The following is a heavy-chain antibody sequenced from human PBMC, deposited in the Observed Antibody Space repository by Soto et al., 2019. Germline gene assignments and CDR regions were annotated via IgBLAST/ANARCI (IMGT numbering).Heavy chain of an antibody. CDR2: IRSKANSYAT. V-gene: IGHV3-73*02. Sequence: EVQLVESGGGLVQPGGSLKLSCAASGFTFSGSAMHWVRQASGKGLEWVGRIRSKANSYATAYAASVKGRFTIPRDDSKNTAYLQMNSLKTEDTAVYYCTSRPYGDYAFDAFDIWGQGTMVTVSS. CDR3: TSRPYGDYAFDAFDI. D-gene: IGHD4-17*01. CDR1: GFTFSGSA. J-gene: IGHJ3*02.